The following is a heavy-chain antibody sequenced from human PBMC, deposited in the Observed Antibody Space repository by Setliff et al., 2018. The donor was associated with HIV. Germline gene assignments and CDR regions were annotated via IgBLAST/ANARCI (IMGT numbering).Heavy chain of an antibody. V-gene: IGHV4-34*01. Sequence: PSETLSLTCAVYGGSFSVYYWNWIRQPPGKGLEWIGEINHSGSTNYNSSLKSRVTISVDTSKNQFSLMLSSVTAADTAVYYCARRGPYRVFGVRGDDIPRFDPWGQGILVTAPQ. D-gene: IGHD3-3*01. CDR2: INHSGST. CDR1: GGSFSVYY. J-gene: IGHJ5*02. CDR3: ARRGPYRVFGVRGDDIPRFDP.